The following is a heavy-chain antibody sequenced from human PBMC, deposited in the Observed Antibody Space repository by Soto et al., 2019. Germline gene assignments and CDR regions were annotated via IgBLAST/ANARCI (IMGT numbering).Heavy chain of an antibody. V-gene: IGHV2-5*02. CDR3: AHSPLYRSLSHTPNWFDP. Sequence: QITLKESGPTLVKPTQTLTLTCTFSGFSLSTSGVGVGWIRQPPGKALEWLALIYWDDDKRYSPSLTSRLTTTTDXXKXQXALTMTNMDPEDTATYYCAHSPLYRSLSHTPNWFDPWGQGTLVTVSS. D-gene: IGHD2-2*02. J-gene: IGHJ5*02. CDR1: GFSLSTSGVG. CDR2: IYWDDDK.